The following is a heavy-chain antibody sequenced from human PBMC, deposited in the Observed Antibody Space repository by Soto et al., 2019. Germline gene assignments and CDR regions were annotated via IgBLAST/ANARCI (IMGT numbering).Heavy chain of an antibody. V-gene: IGHV1-24*01. J-gene: IGHJ6*02. CDR2: FDPEDGET. D-gene: IGHD6-13*01. CDR3: ATPQKAAAGMDV. Sequence: GASVKVSCKVSGYTLTELSMHWVRQAPGKGLEWMGGFDPEDGETIYAQKFQGRVTMTEDTSTDTAYMELSSLRSEDTAVYYCATPQKAAAGMDVWGQGTTVTVSS. CDR1: GYTLTELS.